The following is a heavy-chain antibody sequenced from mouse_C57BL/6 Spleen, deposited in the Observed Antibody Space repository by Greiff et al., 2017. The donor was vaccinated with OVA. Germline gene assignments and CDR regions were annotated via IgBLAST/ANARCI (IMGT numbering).Heavy chain of an antibody. D-gene: IGHD2-3*01. CDR2: IYPGSGST. Sequence: VQLQQPGAELVKPGASVKLSCKASGYTFTSYWITWVKQRPGQGLEWIGDIYPGSGSTNYNEKFKSKATLTVDTSSSTAYMQLSSLTSEDSAVDDSARSNDGYEAWFAYWGQGTLVTVSA. CDR1: GYTFTSYW. J-gene: IGHJ3*01. CDR3: ARSNDGYEAWFAY. V-gene: IGHV1-55*01.